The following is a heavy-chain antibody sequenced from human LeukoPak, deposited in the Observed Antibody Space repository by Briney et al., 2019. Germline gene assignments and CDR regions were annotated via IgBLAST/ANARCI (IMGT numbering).Heavy chain of an antibody. D-gene: IGHD3-3*01. V-gene: IGHV3-23*01. CDR3: AKDRQNYSFWSGYSDFDY. J-gene: IGHJ4*02. Sequence: GGSLRLSCAASGFTFSSYAMSWVRQAPGKGLEWVSAISGSGGSTYYADSVKGRFTISRDNSKNTLYLQMNSLRAEDTAVYYCAKDRQNYSFWSGYSDFDYWGQGALVTVSS. CDR2: ISGSGGST. CDR1: GFTFSSYA.